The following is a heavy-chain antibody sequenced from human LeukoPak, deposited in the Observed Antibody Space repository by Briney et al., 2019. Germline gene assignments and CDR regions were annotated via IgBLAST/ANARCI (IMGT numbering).Heavy chain of an antibody. Sequence: GGSLRLSCAASGFTVTNNYMSWVRQAPGKALEWVSVIYSAGTTYYADSVKGRFTISRQNPENTLFLQMNSLRPEDTAVYYCARVLGYDSSGYYRGYFDYWGQGTLVTVSS. CDR1: GFTVTNNY. D-gene: IGHD3-22*01. CDR2: IYSAGTT. CDR3: ARVLGYDSSGYYRGYFDY. J-gene: IGHJ4*02. V-gene: IGHV3-53*04.